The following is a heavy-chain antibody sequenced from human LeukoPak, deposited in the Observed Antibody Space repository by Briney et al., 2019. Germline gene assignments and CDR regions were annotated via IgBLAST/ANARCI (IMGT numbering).Heavy chain of an antibody. CDR3: ARHMGSCSCTSCYGSFDY. D-gene: IGHD2-2*01. J-gene: IGHJ4*02. V-gene: IGHV4-39*01. Sequence: PSETLSLTCTVSGGSISSSSYYWGWIRQPPGKGLEWIGNIYYSGTTYYNPSLKSRVTISVDTSKNQFSLKLSSVTAADTAVYYCARHMGSCSCTSCYGSFDYWGQGTLVTVSS. CDR1: GGSISSSSYY. CDR2: IYYSGTT.